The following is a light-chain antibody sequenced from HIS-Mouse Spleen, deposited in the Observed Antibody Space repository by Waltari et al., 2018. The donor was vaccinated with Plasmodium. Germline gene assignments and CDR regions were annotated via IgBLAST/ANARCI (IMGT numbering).Light chain of an antibody. CDR3: CSYAGSYTYV. V-gene: IGLV2-11*01. Sequence: QSALTQPRSVSGPPGQSLPIPCTGPRSAVVVYHYVSWYQQHPGKAPKLMIYDVSKRPSGVPDRFSGSKSGNTASLTISGLQAEDEADYYCCSYAGSYTYVFGTGTKVTVL. CDR2: DVS. J-gene: IGLJ1*01. CDR1: RSAVVVYHY.